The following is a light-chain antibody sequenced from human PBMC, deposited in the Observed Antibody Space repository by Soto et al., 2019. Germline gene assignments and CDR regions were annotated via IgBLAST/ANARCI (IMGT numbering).Light chain of an antibody. CDR1: QSVGSY. CDR3: QHYDSLPHT. V-gene: IGKV3-11*01. Sequence: EIVLTQSPATLSLSPGERATLSCRASQSVGSYFAWYQQKPGQTPRLLIYDTSYRATGIPARFSGSGSGTDFALTISGLEPEDFAVYYCQHYDSLPHTFGQGTKL. J-gene: IGKJ2*01. CDR2: DTS.